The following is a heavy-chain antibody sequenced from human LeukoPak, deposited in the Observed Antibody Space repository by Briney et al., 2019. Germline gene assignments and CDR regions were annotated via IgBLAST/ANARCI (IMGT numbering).Heavy chain of an antibody. Sequence: GGSLRLSCAASGFTFSSYAMSWVRQAPGRGLEWVSSISGSVGSTYYADSVKGRFTISRDNAKTSLYLQMNSLRAEDTAVYYCARHLSGVTGYTYGRGIDYWGQGTLVTVSS. CDR1: GFTFSSYA. D-gene: IGHD5-18*01. V-gene: IGHV3-23*01. CDR3: ARHLSGVTGYTYGRGIDY. CDR2: ISGSVGST. J-gene: IGHJ4*02.